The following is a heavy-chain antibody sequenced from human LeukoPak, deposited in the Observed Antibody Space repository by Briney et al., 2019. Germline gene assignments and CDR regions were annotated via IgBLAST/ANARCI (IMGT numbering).Heavy chain of an antibody. CDR1: GASTSSRY. D-gene: IGHD6-19*01. V-gene: IGHV4-59*08. CDR2: IYNAKNT. J-gene: IGHJ4*02. Sequence: PETLSLTCSPPGASTSSRYWSWIRQFPRGTLEWIGHIYNAKNTKYNPSLTSRVTISVDTSRTQFSLSLTSLTAADTAIYYCAQTTGWPGFDFWGQGALVTVSS. CDR3: AQTTGWPGFDF.